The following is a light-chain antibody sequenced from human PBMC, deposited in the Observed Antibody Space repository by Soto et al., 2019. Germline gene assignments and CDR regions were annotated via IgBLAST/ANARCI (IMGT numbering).Light chain of an antibody. Sequence: MTQSPSSLSASVGDRVTITCRASLPISNYLDWYLQKPGQSPQLLIYLASNRASGVPDRFSGSGSGTDFTLKISRVEAEDVGVYYCMQVLQSPITFGQGTRLEIK. CDR2: LAS. CDR3: MQVLQSPIT. J-gene: IGKJ5*01. V-gene: IGKV2-28*01. CDR1: LPISNY.